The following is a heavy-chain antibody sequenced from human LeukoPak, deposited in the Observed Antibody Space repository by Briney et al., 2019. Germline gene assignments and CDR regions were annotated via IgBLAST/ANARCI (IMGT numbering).Heavy chain of an antibody. CDR3: TRVPLHPTISHFDY. D-gene: IGHD1-14*01. J-gene: IGHJ4*02. CDR2: IYTDGRT. CDR1: GFTVGSNY. Sequence: GGSLRLSCVTSGFTVGSNYMSWVRQAPGKGLEWVSVIYTDGRTFYSDSVKGRFTMSRHNSNNTLHLQMTGLRAEDTAVYYCTRVPLHPTISHFDYWGQGTLVTVSS. V-gene: IGHV3-53*04.